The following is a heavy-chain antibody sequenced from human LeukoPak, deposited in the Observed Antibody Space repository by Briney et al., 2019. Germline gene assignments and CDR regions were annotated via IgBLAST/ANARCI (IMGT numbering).Heavy chain of an antibody. V-gene: IGHV3-21*01. CDR3: ARDKGGMVPFDH. D-gene: IGHD3-10*01. CDR2: ISSSSSYI. J-gene: IGHJ4*02. Sequence: GGSLRLSCAASGFTFSSYGMNWVRQAPGKVLEWVSSISSSSSYIYYEDSVKGRFTISRDNAKNSLYLQMNSLRAEDTAVYFCARDKGGMVPFDHWGQGTLVTVSS. CDR1: GFTFSSYG.